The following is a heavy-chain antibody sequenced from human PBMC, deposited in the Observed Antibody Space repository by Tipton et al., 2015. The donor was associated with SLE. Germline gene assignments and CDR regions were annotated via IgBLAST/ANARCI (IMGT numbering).Heavy chain of an antibody. D-gene: IGHD6-13*01. Sequence: QSGAEVKKPGASVKVSCKASGYTFTSYDINWVRQATGQGLEWMGWMNPNSGNTGYAQKFQGRVTMTRNTSISTAYMELSSLRSEDTAVFFCARLISAAGPPGEAFQHWGQGTLVAVSS. CDR1: GYTFTSYD. CDR2: MNPNSGNT. J-gene: IGHJ1*01. CDR3: ARLISAAGPPGEAFQH. V-gene: IGHV1-8*01.